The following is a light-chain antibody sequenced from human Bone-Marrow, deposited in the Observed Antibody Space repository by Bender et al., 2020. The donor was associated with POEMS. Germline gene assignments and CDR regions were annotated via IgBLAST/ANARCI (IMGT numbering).Light chain of an antibody. Sequence: QPAVTQSSSASASLGSSVKLTCTLSSGLRNYIIVWHQQQPGKAPRYLMKVEGSGTYNKGSGVPDRFSGSSSGADRYLTISNLQFEDEADYYCETWDSDTRVFGGGTKVTVL. CDR3: ETWDSDTRV. CDR1: SGLRNYI. V-gene: IGLV4-60*02. J-gene: IGLJ2*01. CDR2: VEGSGTY.